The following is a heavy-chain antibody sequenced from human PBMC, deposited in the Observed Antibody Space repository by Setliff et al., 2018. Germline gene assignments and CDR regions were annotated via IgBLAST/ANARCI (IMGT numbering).Heavy chain of an antibody. CDR1: GGSISSSSYY. D-gene: IGHD2-15*01. CDR2: IYTSGST. J-gene: IGHJ4*02. V-gene: IGHV4-61*02. CDR3: ARGSWGWRCSGGSCYPGAHYVY. Sequence: SETLSLTCTVSGGSISSSSYYWSWIRQPAGKGLEWIGRIYTSGSTNYNPSLKSRVTISVDTSKNQFSLKLSSVTAADTAVYYCARGSWGWRCSGGSCYPGAHYVYWGQGTLVTVSS.